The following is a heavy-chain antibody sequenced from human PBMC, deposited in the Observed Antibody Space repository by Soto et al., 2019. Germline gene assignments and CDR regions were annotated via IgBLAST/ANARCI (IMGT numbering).Heavy chain of an antibody. V-gene: IGHV4-38-2*01. D-gene: IGHD4-17*01. CDR2: IHHSGTT. J-gene: IGHJ4*02. CDR3: ARGLYGGNFDS. Sequence: PSETLSLTCGVSDHSINSNYYRLWIRQPPGKGLEWIGAIHHSGTTYYSPSLKSRVTISMDTSKNHFSLRLSSMTAADTAIYFRARGLYGGNFDSWGQGIPVTVS. CDR1: DHSINSNYY.